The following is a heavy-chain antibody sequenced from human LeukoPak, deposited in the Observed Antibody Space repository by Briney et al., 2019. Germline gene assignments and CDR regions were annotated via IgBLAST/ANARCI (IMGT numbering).Heavy chain of an antibody. V-gene: IGHV3-11*04. Sequence: GGSLRLSCAASEFTFSDYYMSWIRPAPGEGLEWVSYISSSGNTKYYADSVKGRFTISRDNAKNSLYLQMNSLRAEDTAVYYCAREQEIAAATWFDPWGQGSLVTVSS. D-gene: IGHD6-13*01. J-gene: IGHJ5*02. CDR1: EFTFSDYY. CDR3: AREQEIAAATWFDP. CDR2: ISSSGNTK.